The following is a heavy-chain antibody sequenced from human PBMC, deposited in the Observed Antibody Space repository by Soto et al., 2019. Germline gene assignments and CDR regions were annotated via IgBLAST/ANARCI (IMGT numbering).Heavy chain of an antibody. V-gene: IGHV1-69*01. J-gene: IGHJ4*02. CDR2: IIPIFGTA. CDR3: ARGGYYYDSSGYSTHDY. Sequence: QVQLVQSGAEVKKPGSSVKVSCKASGGTFSSYAISWVRQAPGQGLEWMGGIIPIFGTANYAQKFQGRVTITADESTSTAYMELSRLRSEDTAVYYCARGGYYYDSSGYSTHDYWGQGTLVTVSS. CDR1: GGTFSSYA. D-gene: IGHD3-22*01.